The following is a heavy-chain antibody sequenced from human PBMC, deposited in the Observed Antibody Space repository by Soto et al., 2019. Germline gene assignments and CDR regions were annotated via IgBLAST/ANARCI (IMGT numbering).Heavy chain of an antibody. Sequence: GGSLRLSCAASGFTFSSYAMSWVRQAPGKGLEWVSAISGSGGSTYYADSVKGRFTISRDNSKNTLYLQMNSLRAEDTAVYYCAKDTMVRGVQYYYGMDVWGQGTTVTVSS. D-gene: IGHD3-10*01. CDR1: GFTFSSYA. CDR3: AKDTMVRGVQYYYGMDV. V-gene: IGHV3-23*01. J-gene: IGHJ6*02. CDR2: ISGSGGST.